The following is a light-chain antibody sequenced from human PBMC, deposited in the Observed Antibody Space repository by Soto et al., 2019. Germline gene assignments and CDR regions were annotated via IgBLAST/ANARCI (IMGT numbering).Light chain of an antibody. CDR3: QQRLTWPIT. J-gene: IGKJ5*01. Sequence: EIVLTQSPGILSLSPGERATLSCRASESVRDELGWYQQKPGQAPRLLIFDSSNRATGIPARFSGRGYGTDFTLSISSLEPEDFALYYCQQRLTWPITFGQGTRLEIK. CDR2: DSS. V-gene: IGKV3-11*01. CDR1: ESVRDE.